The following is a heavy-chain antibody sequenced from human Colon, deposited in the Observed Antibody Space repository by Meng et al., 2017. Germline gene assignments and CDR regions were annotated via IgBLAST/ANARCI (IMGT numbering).Heavy chain of an antibody. Sequence: QRRLQEPGPWLVRPSETLSLTFTVSGDSIRGSRYYWGWIRQSPGKGLEYIATIFYSGRTYYNPSLKSQVTMSVDTANNQFSLKLSSVTAADTAVYYCVRERGSYSGGEFEYWGQGTLVTVSS. CDR3: VRERGSYSGGEFEY. J-gene: IGHJ4*02. CDR2: IFYSGRT. D-gene: IGHD3-22*01. V-gene: IGHV4-39*07. CDR1: GDSIRGSRYY.